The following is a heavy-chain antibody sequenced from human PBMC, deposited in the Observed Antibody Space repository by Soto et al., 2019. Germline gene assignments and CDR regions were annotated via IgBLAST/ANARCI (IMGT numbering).Heavy chain of an antibody. D-gene: IGHD6-25*01. CDR1: GFTFSSYA. CDR2: ISYDGSNK. V-gene: IGHV3-30-3*01. Sequence: SLRLSCAASGFTFSSYAMHWVRQAPGKGLEWVAVISYDGSNKYYADSVKGRFTISRDNSKNTLYLQMNSLRAEDTAVYYCARDLRAARNYYYGMDVWGQGTTVTFSS. J-gene: IGHJ6*02. CDR3: ARDLRAARNYYYGMDV.